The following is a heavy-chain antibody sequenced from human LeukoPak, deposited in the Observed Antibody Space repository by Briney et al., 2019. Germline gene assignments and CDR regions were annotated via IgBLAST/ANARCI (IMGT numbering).Heavy chain of an antibody. CDR1: GYTFTSYA. Sequence: GASVKVSCKASGYTFTSYAMHWVRQAPGQRLEWMGWSNAGNGNTKYSQEFQGRVTMTTDASTCTAYMELRSLRSDDTAVYYCARHPYYDSSGYYVYWGQGTLVTVSS. CDR2: SNAGNGNT. V-gene: IGHV1-3*02. CDR3: ARHPYYDSSGYYVY. D-gene: IGHD3-22*01. J-gene: IGHJ4*02.